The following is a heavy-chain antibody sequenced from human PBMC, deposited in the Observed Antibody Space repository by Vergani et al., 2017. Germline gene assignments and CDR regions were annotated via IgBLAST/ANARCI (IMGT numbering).Heavy chain of an antibody. D-gene: IGHD3-22*01. V-gene: IGHV1-69*06. CDR1: GGTFSSYA. J-gene: IGHJ4*02. CDR3: ARIRDRFYYDSSGYYYDY. Sequence: QVQLVQSGAEVKKPGSSVKVSCKASGGTFSSYAISWVRQAPGQGLEWMGGIIPIFGTANYAQKLQGRVTMTTDTSTSTAYMELRSLRSDDTAVYYCARIRDRFYYDSSGYYYDYWGQGTLVTVSS. CDR2: IIPIFGTA.